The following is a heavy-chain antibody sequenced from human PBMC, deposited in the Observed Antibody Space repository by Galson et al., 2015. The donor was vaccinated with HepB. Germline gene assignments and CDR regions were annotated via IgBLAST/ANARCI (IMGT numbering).Heavy chain of an antibody. CDR3: ARHGPSSSWPYYYYYMDV. J-gene: IGHJ6*03. CDR1: GSSFPSYW. D-gene: IGHD6-13*01. Sequence: QSGAEVKKPGESLRISCTGSGSSFPSYWISWVRQMPGKGLEWMGRIDPSDSYTNYSPSFQGHVTISADKSISTAYLQWSSLKASDTAMYYCARHGPSSSWPYYYYYMDVWGKGTTVTVSS. CDR2: IDPSDSYT. V-gene: IGHV5-10-1*01.